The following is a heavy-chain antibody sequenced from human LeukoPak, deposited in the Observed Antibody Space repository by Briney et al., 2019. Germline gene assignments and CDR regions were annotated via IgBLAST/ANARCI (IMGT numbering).Heavy chain of an antibody. CDR2: ISAYNGNT. Sequence: ASVKVSCKASGYTFTSYGISWVRQAPGQGLEWMGWISAYNGNTNYAQKLQGRVTMTTDTSTSTAYMELRSLRSDDTAVYYCARHTPTPAGTPGFDPWGQGTLVTVSS. D-gene: IGHD6-13*01. V-gene: IGHV1-18*01. CDR1: GYTFTSYG. J-gene: IGHJ5*02. CDR3: ARHTPTPAGTPGFDP.